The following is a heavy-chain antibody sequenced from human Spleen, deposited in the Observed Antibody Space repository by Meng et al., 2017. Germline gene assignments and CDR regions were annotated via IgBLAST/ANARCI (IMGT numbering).Heavy chain of an antibody. CDR1: GLTFDDYG. J-gene: IGHJ4*02. D-gene: IGHD3-22*01. CDR3: ARDSGSGYYYYHDY. Sequence: GESLKISCTVSGLTFDDYGMGWVRQAPGKGLEWVSGISWNGDKIGYADSVKGRFTISRDNAKNSLYLQMNSLRAEDTALYYCARDSGSGYYYYHDYWGQGTLVTVSS. CDR2: ISWNGDKI. V-gene: IGHV3-20*04.